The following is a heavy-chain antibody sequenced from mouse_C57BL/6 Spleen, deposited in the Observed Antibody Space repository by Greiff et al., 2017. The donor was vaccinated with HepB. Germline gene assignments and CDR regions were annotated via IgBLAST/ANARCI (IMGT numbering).Heavy chain of an antibody. CDR2: INPNNGGT. V-gene: IGHV1-22*01. CDR3: ARNRGKYYDGLLYAMDY. Sequence: EVQLQQSGPELVKPGASVKMSCKASGYTFTDYNMHWVKQSHGKSLEWIGYINPNNGGTSYNQKFKGKATLTVNKSSSTAYMALRSLTAEDTAVYYCARNRGKYYDGLLYAMDYWGQGTSVTVSS. CDR1: GYTFTDYN. J-gene: IGHJ4*01. D-gene: IGHD1-1*01.